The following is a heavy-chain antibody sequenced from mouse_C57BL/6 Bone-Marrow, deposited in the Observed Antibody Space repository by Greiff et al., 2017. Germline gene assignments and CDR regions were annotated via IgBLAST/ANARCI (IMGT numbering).Heavy chain of an antibody. J-gene: IGHJ4*01. CDR3: ARLRRGSRDY. CDR1: GFTFTDYY. D-gene: IGHD1-1*01. V-gene: IGHV7-3*01. Sequence: EVQLQESGGGLVQPGGSLSLSCAASGFTFTDYYMSWVRQPPGKALEWLGFIRNKANGYTTEYSASVKGRFTISRDNSQSVLYHQMNALRAEDSATYDCARLRRGSRDYWGQGTSVTVSS. CDR2: IRNKANGYTT.